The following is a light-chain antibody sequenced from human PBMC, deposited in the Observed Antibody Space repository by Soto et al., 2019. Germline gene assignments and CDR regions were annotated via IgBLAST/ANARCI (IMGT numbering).Light chain of an antibody. CDR2: KAS. V-gene: IGKV1-5*03. CDR1: QTISSW. J-gene: IGKJ5*01. CDR3: QQYENLPT. Sequence: DIQMTQSPSTLSGSVVDIVTITCRASQTISSWLAWYQQKPGKAPKLLIYKASTLKSGVPSRFRGSGSGTDFTFTISRLQPEDIATYYCQQYENLPTFGQGTRLEI.